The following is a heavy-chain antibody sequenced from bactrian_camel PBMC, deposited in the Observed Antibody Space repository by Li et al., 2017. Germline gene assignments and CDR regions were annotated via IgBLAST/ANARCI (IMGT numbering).Heavy chain of an antibody. CDR2: ISTERST. Sequence: HVQLVESGGGSVQSGGSLRLSCAASGHFYSRYCMGWFRQVPGKEREGVAGISTERSTTYADSVKGRFTISRDNAKNTVHLQLNSLKTEDTAMYYCANANYLVPHNYWGQGTQVTVS. V-gene: IGHV3S53*01. D-gene: IGHD2*01. CDR3: ANANYLVPHNY. J-gene: IGHJ4*01. CDR1: GHFYSRYC.